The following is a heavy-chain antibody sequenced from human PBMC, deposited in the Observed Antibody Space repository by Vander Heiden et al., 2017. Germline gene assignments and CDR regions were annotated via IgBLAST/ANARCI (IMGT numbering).Heavy chain of an antibody. CDR2: ISYDASSK. Sequence: QVQLVESGGGVVQPGRSLRLSCAASGFTFRNHPMPWVRQAPGKGLEWLAVISYDASSKCYADSVRGRFTISRDNSKTTLYLHMDSLRAEDTAVYYCARKTVGVYYIDYWGQGTLVTVSS. CDR1: GFTFRNHP. V-gene: IGHV3-30*03. CDR3: ARKTVGVYYIDY. J-gene: IGHJ4*02. D-gene: IGHD3-10*01.